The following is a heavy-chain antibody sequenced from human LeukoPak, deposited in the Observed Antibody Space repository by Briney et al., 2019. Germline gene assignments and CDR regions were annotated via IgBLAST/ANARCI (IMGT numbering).Heavy chain of an antibody. CDR3: ARGVRF. J-gene: IGHJ4*02. V-gene: IGHV4-31*03. Sequence: SETLSLTCTVSGDSISSGGYFWTWIRQHPGKGLEWIGYIYYSGSTYYDPSLKSRVTISVDTSKNQFSLKLTSVTAADTAVYYCARGVRFWGQGTLVTVSS. D-gene: IGHD3-16*01. CDR2: IYYSGST. CDR1: GDSISSGGYF.